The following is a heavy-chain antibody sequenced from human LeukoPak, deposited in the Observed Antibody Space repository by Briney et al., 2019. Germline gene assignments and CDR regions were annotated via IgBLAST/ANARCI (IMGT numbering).Heavy chain of an antibody. CDR2: MNPNSGYT. CDR3: ARVAGSIHS. V-gene: IGHV1-8*03. Sequence: ASVKVSCKASGYTFTTYDINWVRQATGQGLEWMGWMNPNSGYTGYAQKFQGRVTITRDTSISTAYMELSSLRSEDTAVYYCARVAGSIHSWGQVTLVTVSS. J-gene: IGHJ4*02. CDR1: GYTFTTYD. D-gene: IGHD6-19*01.